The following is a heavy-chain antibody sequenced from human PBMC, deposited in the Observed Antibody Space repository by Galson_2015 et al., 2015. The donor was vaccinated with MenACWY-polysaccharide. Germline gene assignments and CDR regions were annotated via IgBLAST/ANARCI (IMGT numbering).Heavy chain of an antibody. CDR2: TYYRSKWCN. J-gene: IGHJ6*02. Sequence: CAISGDSVSRNSAAWNWIRQSPSRGLEWLGRTYYRSKWCNDYTVSVKSRITFNPDTSKNQFSLQLNSVTPEDTAVHYCASHLIMILFGGVILILYYYRMDVWGQGTTVTVSS. CDR1: GDSVSRNSAA. CDR3: ASHLIMILFGGVILILYYYRMDV. V-gene: IGHV6-1*01. D-gene: IGHD3-16*01.